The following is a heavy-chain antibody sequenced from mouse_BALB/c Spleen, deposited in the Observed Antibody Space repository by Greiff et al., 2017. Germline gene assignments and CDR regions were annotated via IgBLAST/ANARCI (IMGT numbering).Heavy chain of an antibody. Sequence: VQLQQSGPSLVKPSQTLSLTCSVTGDSITSGYWNWIRKFPGNKLEYMGYISYSGSTYYNPSLKSRISITRDTSKNQYYLQLNSVTTEDTATYYCARGLRPYYYAMDYWGQGTSVTVSS. CDR2: ISYSGST. CDR3: ARGLRPYYYAMDY. J-gene: IGHJ4*01. V-gene: IGHV3-8*02. D-gene: IGHD2-2*01. CDR1: GDSITSGY.